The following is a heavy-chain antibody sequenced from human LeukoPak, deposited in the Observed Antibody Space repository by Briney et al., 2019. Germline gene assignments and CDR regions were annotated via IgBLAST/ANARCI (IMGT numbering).Heavy chain of an antibody. D-gene: IGHD1-26*01. Sequence: PGGSLRLSCAASGFTFSSYSMNWVRQAPGKGLEWVSSISSSSSYIYYADSVKGRFTISRDNAKNSLYLQMNSLRAEDTAVYYCARDQEEWDPYDAFDIWGQGTMVTVSS. V-gene: IGHV3-21*01. J-gene: IGHJ3*02. CDR2: ISSSSSYI. CDR3: ARDQEEWDPYDAFDI. CDR1: GFTFSSYS.